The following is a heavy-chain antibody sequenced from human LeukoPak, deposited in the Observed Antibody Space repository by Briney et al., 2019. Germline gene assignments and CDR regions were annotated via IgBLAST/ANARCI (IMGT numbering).Heavy chain of an antibody. D-gene: IGHD3-22*01. CDR3: AKDRTTYDSSGYYYDDAFDI. V-gene: IGHV3-30*18. J-gene: IGHJ3*02. CDR2: ISYDGSNK. Sequence: GGSLRLSCAASGFTFSSYGMHWVRQAPGKGLEWVAVISYDGSNKYYADSVKGRFTISRDNSKNTLYLQMNSLRAEDTAVYYCAKDRTTYDSSGYYYDDAFDIWGQGTMVTVSS. CDR1: GFTFSSYG.